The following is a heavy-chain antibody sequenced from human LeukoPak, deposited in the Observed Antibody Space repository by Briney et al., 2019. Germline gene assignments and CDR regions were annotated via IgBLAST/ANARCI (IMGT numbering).Heavy chain of an antibody. Sequence: PSETLSLTCAVYGGSFSGYYWSWIRQPPGKGLEWIGEINHSGSTNYNPSLKSRVTISVDTSKNQFSLKLSSVTAADTAVYYCARVTVVISYYYYYGMDVWGQGTTVTVSS. J-gene: IGHJ6*02. CDR1: GGSFSGYY. CDR3: ARVTVVISYYYYYGMDV. D-gene: IGHD4-23*01. CDR2: INHSGST. V-gene: IGHV4-34*01.